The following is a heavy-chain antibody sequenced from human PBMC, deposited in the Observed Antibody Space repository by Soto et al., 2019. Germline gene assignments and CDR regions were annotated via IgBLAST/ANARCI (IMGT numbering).Heavy chain of an antibody. CDR2: VIPVPGVA. Sequence: QLQLVQSGAEVKKPGSSVKVSCKASGGTYSSYTISWMRQAPGQGPEWMGRVIPVPGVASYAQKCQGRVTVTADKSTGTAYMELSSLRSEDTAVYYCAREGETDGYKWFDPWGQGTLVTVSS. D-gene: IGHD3-16*01. CDR1: GGTYSSYT. V-gene: IGHV1-69*02. CDR3: AREGETDGYKWFDP. J-gene: IGHJ5*02.